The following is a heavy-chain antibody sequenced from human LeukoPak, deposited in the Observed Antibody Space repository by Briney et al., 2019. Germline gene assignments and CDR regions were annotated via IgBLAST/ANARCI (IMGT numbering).Heavy chain of an antibody. J-gene: IGHJ4*02. CDR1: GFTFSSYS. D-gene: IGHD4-17*01. CDR2: ISSSSIYI. V-gene: IGHV3-21*04. Sequence: PGGSLRLSCAASGFTFSSYSMNWVRLAPGKGLEWVSSISSSSIYIYYADSVKGRFTISRDNAKKSMYLQMNSLRAEDTAVYYCAKPTGVNTVTAPFEYWGQGTLGTVSS. CDR3: AKPTGVNTVTAPFEY.